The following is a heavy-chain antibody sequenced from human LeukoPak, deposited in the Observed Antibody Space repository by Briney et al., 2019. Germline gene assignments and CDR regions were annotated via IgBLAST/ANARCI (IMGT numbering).Heavy chain of an antibody. CDR2: IYYSGIT. CDR1: GGSISTFS. V-gene: IGHV4-59*08. J-gene: IGHJ4*02. CDR3: ARQGSGSRAAFDY. D-gene: IGHD1-26*01. Sequence: ETLSLTCTVSGGSISTFSWSWIGQPPGKGREWIGYIYYSGITNYNPSLKSRVTMSVHTSKNQFSLKLSSVTAADTAGYYCARQGSGSRAAFDYLGQGTLVTVSS.